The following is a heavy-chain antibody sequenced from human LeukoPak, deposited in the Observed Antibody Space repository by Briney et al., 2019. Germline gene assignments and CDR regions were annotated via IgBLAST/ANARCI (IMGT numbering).Heavy chain of an antibody. Sequence: TSETLSLTCTVSSGSISSSSYYWRWIRQPPGKGLEWNASIYYSGSTYYNRSLKMRVTISVDTSKNQFSLTVSSVTAAGTAVYYCARLNSYYDFWSGGPWYYMDVWGKGTTVTVSS. V-gene: IGHV4-39*01. D-gene: IGHD3-3*01. CDR1: SGSISSSSYY. CDR3: ARLNSYYDFWSGGPWYYMDV. CDR2: IYYSGST. J-gene: IGHJ6*03.